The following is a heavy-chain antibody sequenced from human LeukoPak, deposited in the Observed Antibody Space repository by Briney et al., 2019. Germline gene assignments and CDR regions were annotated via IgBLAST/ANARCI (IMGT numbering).Heavy chain of an antibody. Sequence: GGSLRLSCAASGFTFSSYAMHWVRQAPGKGLEWVAVISYDGSNKYYADSVKGRFTISRDNSKNTLYLQMNSLRAEDTAVYYCAREDYDILTGYYNSIDYWGRGTLVTVSS. V-gene: IGHV3-30*04. D-gene: IGHD3-9*01. J-gene: IGHJ4*02. CDR2: ISYDGSNK. CDR3: AREDYDILTGYYNSIDY. CDR1: GFTFSSYA.